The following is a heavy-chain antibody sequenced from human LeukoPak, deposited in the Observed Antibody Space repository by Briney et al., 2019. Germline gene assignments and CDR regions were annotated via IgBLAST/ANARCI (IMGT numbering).Heavy chain of an antibody. D-gene: IGHD2-2*01. V-gene: IGHV3-21*01. CDR2: ISSSSSYI. CDR3: ARDRGVGYCSSTSCSFFDY. J-gene: IGHJ4*02. Sequence: GGSLRLSCAASGFTFSSYAMSWVRQAPGKGLEWVSSISSSSSYIYYADSVKGRFTISRDNAKNSLYLQMNSLRAEDTAVYYCARDRGVGYCSSTSCSFFDYWGQGTLVTVSS. CDR1: GFTFSSYA.